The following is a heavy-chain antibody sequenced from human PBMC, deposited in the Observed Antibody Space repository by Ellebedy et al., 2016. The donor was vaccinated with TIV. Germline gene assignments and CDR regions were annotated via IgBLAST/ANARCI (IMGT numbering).Heavy chain of an antibody. CDR2: ISGSSLTI. CDR3: ARDMAWGNERVNDALDI. D-gene: IGHD7-27*01. CDR1: GFILGSFG. V-gene: IGHV3-48*04. J-gene: IGHJ3*02. Sequence: GGSLRLSCAASGFILGSFGMHWVRQAPGKRLEWISYISGSSLTIYYADSVKGRFTISRDNAKNSLYLQMSSLTAEDTAVYYCARDMAWGNERVNDALDIWGQGTMVTVSA.